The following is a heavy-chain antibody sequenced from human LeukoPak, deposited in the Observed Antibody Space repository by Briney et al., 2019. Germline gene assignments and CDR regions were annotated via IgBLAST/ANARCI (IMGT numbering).Heavy chain of an antibody. CDR1: GFTFSTYA. Sequence: GGSLRLSCTASGFTFSTYAMSWVRRAPGKGLEWVSTISGSAGATYSADSVRGRFTISRDNSKHTLSLQMNSLRAEDTAVYYCARGVTYLGDFDYWGQGTLVTVSS. J-gene: IGHJ4*02. D-gene: IGHD3-10*01. CDR2: ISGSAGAT. V-gene: IGHV3-23*01. CDR3: ARGVTYLGDFDY.